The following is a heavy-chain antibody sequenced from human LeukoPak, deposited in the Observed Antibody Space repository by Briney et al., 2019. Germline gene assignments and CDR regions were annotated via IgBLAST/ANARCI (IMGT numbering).Heavy chain of an antibody. CDR2: IYTSGST. Sequence: PSQTLSLTCTVSGGSISSGSYYWSWIRQRAGKGLEWIGHIYTSGSTNYNPSLKSRVTISVDTSKNQFSLKLSSVTAADTAVYYCARAACSGGSCSFDPWGQGTLVTVSS. CDR1: GGSISSGSYY. V-gene: IGHV4-61*09. D-gene: IGHD2-15*01. CDR3: ARAACSGGSCSFDP. J-gene: IGHJ5*02.